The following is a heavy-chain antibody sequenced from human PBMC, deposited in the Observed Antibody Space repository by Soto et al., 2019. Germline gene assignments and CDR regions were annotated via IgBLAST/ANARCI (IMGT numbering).Heavy chain of an antibody. J-gene: IGHJ4*02. D-gene: IGHD3-22*01. CDR1: GGSFSGYY. Sequence: SETLSLTCAVYGGSFSGYYWSWIRQPPGKGLEWIGEINHSGSTNYNPSLKSRVTISVDTSKNQFSLKLGSVTAADTAVYYCARGGDYDSSGYYFDYWGQGTLVTVSS. CDR3: ARGGDYDSSGYYFDY. CDR2: INHSGST. V-gene: IGHV4-34*01.